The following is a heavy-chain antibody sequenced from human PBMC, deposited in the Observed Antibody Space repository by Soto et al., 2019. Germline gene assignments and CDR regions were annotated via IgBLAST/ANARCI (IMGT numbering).Heavy chain of an antibody. J-gene: IGHJ6*02. CDR3: AREFTTVTTWATQNYEWMDV. Sequence: GSLRLSCAASGFTFSSYSMNWVRQAPGKALEWVSYISSSSSTIYYADSVKGRFTISRDNAKHSLYLQMNSLRDEDTAVYYCAREFTTVTTWATQNYEWMDVWGQWITVTVAS. CDR1: GFTFSSYS. CDR2: ISSSSSTI. D-gene: IGHD4-4*01. V-gene: IGHV3-48*02.